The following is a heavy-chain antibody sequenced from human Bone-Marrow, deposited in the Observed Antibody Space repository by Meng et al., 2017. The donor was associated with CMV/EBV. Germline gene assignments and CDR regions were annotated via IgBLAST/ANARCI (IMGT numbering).Heavy chain of an antibody. CDR2: IIPILGIA. Sequence: SVKVSCKASGGTFSSYAISWVRQAPGQGLEWMGGIIPILGIANYAQKFQGRVTITADKSTSTAYMELSSLGSEDPAVYYCASGIAARRGWFDPWGQGTLVTVSS. D-gene: IGHD6-6*01. J-gene: IGHJ5*02. V-gene: IGHV1-69*10. CDR1: GGTFSSYA. CDR3: ASGIAARRGWFDP.